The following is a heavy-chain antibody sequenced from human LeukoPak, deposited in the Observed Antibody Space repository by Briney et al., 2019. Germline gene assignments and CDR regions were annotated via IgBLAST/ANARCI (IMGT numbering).Heavy chain of an antibody. D-gene: IGHD5-24*01. Sequence: PETLSLTCAVYGGSFSGYYWSWIRQPPGKGLEWIGEINHSGSTNYNPSLKSRVTISVDTSKNQFSLKLSSVSAADTAVYYCARGVATTSIDYWGQGTLVTVSS. CDR3: ARGVATTSIDY. CDR1: GGSFSGYY. CDR2: INHSGST. J-gene: IGHJ4*02. V-gene: IGHV4-34*01.